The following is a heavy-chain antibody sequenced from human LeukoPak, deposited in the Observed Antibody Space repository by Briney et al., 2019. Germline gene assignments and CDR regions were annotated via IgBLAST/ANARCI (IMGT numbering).Heavy chain of an antibody. J-gene: IGHJ6*03. CDR3: ARGAPVYYDFWSGYRKDYYYYYMDV. Sequence: SETLSLTCAVYGGSFSGYYWSWIRQPPGKGLEWIGEIHHSGSTNYNPSLKSRVTISVDTSKNQFSLNLSSVTAADTAVYYCARGAPVYYDFWSGYRKDYYYYYMDVWGKGTTVTVSS. CDR2: IHHSGST. V-gene: IGHV4-34*01. D-gene: IGHD3-3*01. CDR1: GGSFSGYY.